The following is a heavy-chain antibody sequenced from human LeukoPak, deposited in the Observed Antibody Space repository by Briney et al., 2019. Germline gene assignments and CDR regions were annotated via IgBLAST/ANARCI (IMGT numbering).Heavy chain of an antibody. CDR3: AKDYYDSSSTYYFDY. CDR2: ISGSGGST. J-gene: IGHJ4*02. D-gene: IGHD3-22*01. Sequence: PGGSLRLSCAASGFTFSSYAMSWVRQAPGKGLEWVSAISGSGGSTYYADCVKGRFTISRDNSKNTLYLQMNSLRAEDMAVYYCAKDYYDSSSTYYFDYWGQGTLVTVSS. CDR1: GFTFSSYA. V-gene: IGHV3-23*01.